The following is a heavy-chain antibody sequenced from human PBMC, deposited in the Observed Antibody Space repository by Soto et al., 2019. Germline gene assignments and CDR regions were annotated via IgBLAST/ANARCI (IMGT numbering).Heavy chain of an antibody. CDR2: IYPGDSDT. V-gene: IGHV5-51*01. D-gene: IGHD6-13*01. Sequence: GESLKISCKGSGYSFTSYWIGWVRQMPGKGLEWMGIIYPGDSDTRYSPSFQGQVTISADKSISTAYLQWSSLKASDTAMYYCARTTHSSSWYPYQYYYYYYGMDVWGQGTTVTVSS. J-gene: IGHJ6*02. CDR1: GYSFTSYW. CDR3: ARTTHSSSWYPYQYYYYYYGMDV.